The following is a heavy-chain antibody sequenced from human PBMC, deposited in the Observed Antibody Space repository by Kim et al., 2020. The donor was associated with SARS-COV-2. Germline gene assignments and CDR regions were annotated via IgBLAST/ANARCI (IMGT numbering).Heavy chain of an antibody. CDR3: ARALDYYDRSAYYD. D-gene: IGHD3-22*01. V-gene: IGHV4-39*01. CDR1: CGSISASIFH. Sequence: SETLSLTCTVSCGSISASIFHGSVIVKPPVKGLEWICIIYYRGNTFYTSSLNSRVTIFLDTSKNQFTLKLSYVTAADTAVYYCARALDYYDRSAYYDWGQRTLVTVSS. CDR2: IYYRGNT. J-gene: IGHJ4*02.